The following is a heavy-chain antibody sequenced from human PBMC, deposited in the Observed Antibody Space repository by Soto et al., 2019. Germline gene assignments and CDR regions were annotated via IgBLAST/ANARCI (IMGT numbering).Heavy chain of an antibody. CDR3: AKDSSYYYDSSGPFDI. CDR1: GFTFSSYA. V-gene: IGHV3-23*01. J-gene: IGHJ3*02. CDR2: ISGSGGST. D-gene: IGHD3-22*01. Sequence: PGGSLRLSCAASGFTFSSYAMSWVRQAPGKGLEWVSAISGSGGSTYYADSVKGRFTISRDNSKSTLYLQMNSLRAEDTAVYYCAKDSSYYYDSSGPFDIWGQGTMVTVSS.